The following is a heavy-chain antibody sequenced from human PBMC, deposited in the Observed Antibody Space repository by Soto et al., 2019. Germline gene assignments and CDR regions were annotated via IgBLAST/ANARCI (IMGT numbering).Heavy chain of an antibody. Sequence: SGPTLVNPTQTLTLTCTFSGFSLSTSGVGVVWIRQPPGKALEWRALIYWNDDKRYSPSLKSRLTITKVTYKTQVILTMINMDPVDPATYSCAHNEDRHSPHYWGHGTLVTVSS. D-gene: IGHD5-18*01. CDR1: GFSLSTSGVG. V-gene: IGHV2-5*01. CDR3: AHNEDRHSPHY. J-gene: IGHJ4*01. CDR2: IYWNDDK.